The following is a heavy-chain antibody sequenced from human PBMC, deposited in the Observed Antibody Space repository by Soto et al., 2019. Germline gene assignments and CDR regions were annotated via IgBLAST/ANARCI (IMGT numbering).Heavy chain of an antibody. CDR3: ARPNCIAPAVWYFDL. V-gene: IGHV4-59*08. D-gene: IGHD2-15*01. CDR2: VYYDGKT. CDR1: GDFISSHY. J-gene: IGHJ2*01. Sequence: QVQLQESGPGLVKPSETLSLTCTVSGDFISSHYWSWIRQPPGKGLEWIGYVYYDGKTDSSPSLKILVTISLDTSKNQISLSLTSVTAADTAVYYCARPNCIAPAVWYFDLWGRGTLVTVSS.